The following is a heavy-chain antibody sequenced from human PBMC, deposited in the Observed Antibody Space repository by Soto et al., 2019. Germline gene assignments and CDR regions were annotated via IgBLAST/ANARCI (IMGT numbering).Heavy chain of an antibody. CDR3: AKFDFWGTSYVRGYFDY. Sequence: EVHLLESGGGLAQPGGSLRLSCDASGFTFSNHAMSWVRQAPGKGLEWVSGITSIGGSTYYADSVKGRFTISRDNFKNTLYLEMNSLRPDDTAIYYCAKFDFWGTSYVRGYFDYWGQGTLVTVSS. D-gene: IGHD3-10*02. CDR2: ITSIGGST. J-gene: IGHJ4*02. V-gene: IGHV3-23*01. CDR1: GFTFSNHA.